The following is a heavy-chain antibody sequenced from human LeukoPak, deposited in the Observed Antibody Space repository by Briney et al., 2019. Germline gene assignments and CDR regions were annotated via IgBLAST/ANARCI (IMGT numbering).Heavy chain of an antibody. V-gene: IGHV1-46*01. D-gene: IGHD1-26*01. CDR2: IYPRDGST. CDR3: ARALSGSSIAWFDP. J-gene: IGHJ5*02. Sequence: GASVKVSCKAFGYTFTSNYIHCVRQAPGQGLECMGMIYPRDGSTSYAQKFQGRVTVTRDTSTSTVHMELSGLRSEDTAVYYCARALSGSSIAWFDPWGQGTLVTVSS. CDR1: GYTFTSNY.